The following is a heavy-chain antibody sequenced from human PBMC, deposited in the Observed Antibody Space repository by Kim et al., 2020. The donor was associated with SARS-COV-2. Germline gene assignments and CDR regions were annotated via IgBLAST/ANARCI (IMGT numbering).Heavy chain of an antibody. D-gene: IGHD6-13*01. J-gene: IGHJ4*02. V-gene: IGHV3-66*01. CDR2: GST. Sequence: GSTAHADSVKGRFTISRDNSKNTVYLQMTTLKVEDTAVYYCASSAGGLDSWGQGALVTVSS. CDR3: ASSAGGLDS.